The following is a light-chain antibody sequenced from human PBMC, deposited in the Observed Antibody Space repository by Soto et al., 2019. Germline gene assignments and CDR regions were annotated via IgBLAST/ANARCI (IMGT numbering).Light chain of an antibody. V-gene: IGKV1-9*01. Sequence: DIQLTQSPSFLSASVGDRVTITCRASQGISSYLAWYQQKPGKAPKLLIYAASTLQSGVPSRFSDSESGTEFTLTISSLQPEEFATYYCQQLNTYPFTFGGGTKVEIK. CDR2: AAS. CDR1: QGISSY. CDR3: QQLNTYPFT. J-gene: IGKJ4*02.